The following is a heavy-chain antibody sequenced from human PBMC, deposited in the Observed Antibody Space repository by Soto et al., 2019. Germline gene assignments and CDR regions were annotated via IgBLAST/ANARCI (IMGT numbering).Heavy chain of an antibody. Sequence: QVQLVESGGGVVQPGRSLRLSCGASGFTFSSYGMHWVRQAPGKGLEWVAVIWDDGSYKYYADSVKGRFTISRDNSQNTMYLQMNSLRVEDTAIYYCERESYSSGWYDLDYWGQGTLVTVSS. CDR1: GFTFSSYG. CDR3: ERESYSSGWYDLDY. J-gene: IGHJ4*02. CDR2: IWDDGSYK. V-gene: IGHV3-33*01. D-gene: IGHD6-19*01.